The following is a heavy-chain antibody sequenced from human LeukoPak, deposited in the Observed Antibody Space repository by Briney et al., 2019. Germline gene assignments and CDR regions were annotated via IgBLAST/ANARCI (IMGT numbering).Heavy chain of an antibody. CDR2: INPNSGGT. V-gene: IGHV1-2*02. CDR1: GYTFTGYF. D-gene: IGHD1-7*01. J-gene: IGHJ4*02. CDR3: ARYRQAGTLDY. Sequence: GAPVKVSCKASGYTFTGYFMHWVRQAPGQGLEWMGWINPNSGGTNYAQMFQGRVTMTRDTSISTAYMELSRLRSDDTAVYYCARYRQAGTLDYWGQGTLVTVSS.